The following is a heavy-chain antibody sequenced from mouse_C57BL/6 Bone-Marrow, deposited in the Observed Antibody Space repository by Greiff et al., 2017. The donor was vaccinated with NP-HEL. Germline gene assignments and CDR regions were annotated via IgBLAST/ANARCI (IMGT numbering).Heavy chain of an antibody. J-gene: IGHJ4*01. CDR2: IYPSDSET. Sequence: QVQLQQPGAELVRPGSSVKLSCKASGYTFTSYWMDWVKQRPGQGLEWIGNIYPSDSETHYNQKFKDKATLTVDKSSSTAYMQLSSLTSEDSAVYYCARSEATGRAYYAMDYWGQGTSVTVSS. CDR3: ARSEATGRAYYAMDY. V-gene: IGHV1-61*01. D-gene: IGHD3-3*01. CDR1: GYTFTSYW.